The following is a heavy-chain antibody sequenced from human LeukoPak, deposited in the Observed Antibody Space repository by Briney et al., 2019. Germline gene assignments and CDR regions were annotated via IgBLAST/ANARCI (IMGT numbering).Heavy chain of an antibody. CDR1: GFTFSSYA. J-gene: IGHJ4*02. V-gene: IGHV3-72*01. Sequence: PGGSLRLSCAASGFTFSSYAMHWVRQAPGKGLEWVARIREKPHSYSTEYAASVKGRFTISRDDSKNSLYLQMSSLKTEDTAVYYCARGFRYGSNWGFDYWGQGTLVTVSS. D-gene: IGHD5-24*01. CDR3: ARGFRYGSNWGFDY. CDR2: IREKPHSYST.